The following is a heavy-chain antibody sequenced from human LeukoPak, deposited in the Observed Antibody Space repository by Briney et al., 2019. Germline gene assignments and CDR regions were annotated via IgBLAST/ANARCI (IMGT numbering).Heavy chain of an antibody. D-gene: IGHD1-26*01. CDR1: GFAFNNYA. V-gene: IGHV3-23*01. CDR2: INDNGGQR. Sequence: PGGSLRLSCAASGFAFNNYAMTWVRQAPGKGLEWVSNINDNGGQRHYADSVKGRFTISRDNSKKTLFLQMDSLRAEDTAVYYCAKTQWKVGATDYFDYWGQGILVTVSS. J-gene: IGHJ4*02. CDR3: AKTQWKVGATDYFDY.